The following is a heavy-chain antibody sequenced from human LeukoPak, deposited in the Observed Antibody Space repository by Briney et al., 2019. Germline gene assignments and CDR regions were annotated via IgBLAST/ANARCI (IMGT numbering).Heavy chain of an antibody. J-gene: IGHJ4*02. CDR3: ARRDDSSGYHKIFDY. Sequence: SETLSLTCTVSGSISSSLHYWGWIRQPPGKGLEWIGSIYYSGSTYYNPSLKSRVTISLDRSKNQFYLKLSSLTAADTAVYFCARRDDSSGYHKIFDYWGPGTLVTVSS. D-gene: IGHD3-22*01. CDR1: GSISSSLHY. CDR2: IYYSGST. V-gene: IGHV4-39*01.